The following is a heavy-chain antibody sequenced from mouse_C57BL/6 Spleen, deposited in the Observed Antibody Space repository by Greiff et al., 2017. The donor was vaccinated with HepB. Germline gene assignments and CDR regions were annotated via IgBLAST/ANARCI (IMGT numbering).Heavy chain of an antibody. D-gene: IGHD1-1*01. CDR1: GYTFTDYY. Sequence: EVKLVESGPELVKPGASVKISCKASGYTFTDYYMNWVKQSHGKSLEWIGDINPNNGGTSYNQKFKGKATLTVDKSSSTAYMELRSLTSEDSAVYYCASRRGGSSFYYAMDYWGQGTSVTVSS. CDR3: ASRRGGSSFYYAMDY. V-gene: IGHV1-26*01. CDR2: INPNNGGT. J-gene: IGHJ4*01.